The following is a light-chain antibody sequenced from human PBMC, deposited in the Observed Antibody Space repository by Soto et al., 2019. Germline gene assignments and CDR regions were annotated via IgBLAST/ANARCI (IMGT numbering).Light chain of an antibody. CDR3: QQYNNWPET. J-gene: IGKJ1*01. V-gene: IGKV3-15*01. CDR1: QSVSSN. CDR2: GAS. Sequence: EIVMTQSPATLSVSPGERATLSCRASQSVSSNLAWYQQKPGQAHRLLIYGASTRATGIPARFSGSGSGTEFTLTISSLQSQDFAIYYCQQYNNWPETFGRGTKVDIK.